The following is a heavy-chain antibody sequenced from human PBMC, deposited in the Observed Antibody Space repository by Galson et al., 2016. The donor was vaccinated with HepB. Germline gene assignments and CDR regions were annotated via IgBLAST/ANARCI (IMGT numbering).Heavy chain of an antibody. J-gene: IGHJ4*02. D-gene: IGHD6-13*01. Sequence: SLRLSCATSGFTFTNAWMPWVRQPPGKGLEWIGRIESNIDGGTTDYAAPVKGRFTISRDDSKKTLILQMDSLRTEDTAVYYCTTYSRSWHGFDFRGQGTLITVSS. CDR2: IESNIDGGTT. CDR1: GFTFTNAW. V-gene: IGHV3-15*04. CDR3: TTYSRSWHGFDF.